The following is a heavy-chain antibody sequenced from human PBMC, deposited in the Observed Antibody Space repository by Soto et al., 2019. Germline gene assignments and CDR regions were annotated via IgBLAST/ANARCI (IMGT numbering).Heavy chain of an antibody. CDR1: GFTFSTSW. J-gene: IGHJ3*02. D-gene: IGHD3-22*01. V-gene: IGHV3-7*01. CDR2: IKHDGGER. Sequence: EVHLVESGGGLVQPGGSLRLSCAASGFTFSTSWMTWVRQAPGQGLEWVANIKHDGGERKYVDSVKGRFTISRDNGKNSLYLQMSFLSAEDTAVYYCARDRGFYDSSGYYDVYDIWGQGTMVTVSS. CDR3: ARDRGFYDSSGYYDVYDI.